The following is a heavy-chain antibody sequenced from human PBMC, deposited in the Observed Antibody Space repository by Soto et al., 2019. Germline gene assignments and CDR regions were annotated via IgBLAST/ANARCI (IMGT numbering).Heavy chain of an antibody. CDR3: ARLLSFGELTLDS. CDR1: GYSFTTYA. CDR2: INAGNGNT. Sequence: GASVKVSCKASGYSFTTYAIHWVRQAPGQRFEWIGWINAGNGNTKYSQKFQGRVTITRDTSATTTYMELSSLRSEDTAVYYCARLLSFGELTLDSWGQGSLVTVSS. J-gene: IGHJ4*02. V-gene: IGHV1-3*01. D-gene: IGHD3-10*01.